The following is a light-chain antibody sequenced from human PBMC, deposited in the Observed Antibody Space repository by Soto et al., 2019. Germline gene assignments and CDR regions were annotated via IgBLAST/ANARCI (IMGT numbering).Light chain of an antibody. CDR1: QAIDNQ. CDR2: AAS. J-gene: IGKJ4*01. Sequence: DIHMTQSPSYVSASVGDRVTITCRASQAIDNQLAWYQQKPGKAPTLLIFAASTLQSGVPSRFRGSGSGTEFTLSISSLQHEDFATYYCQQADSFPLTFGGGTKVDIK. V-gene: IGKV1D-12*01. CDR3: QQADSFPLT.